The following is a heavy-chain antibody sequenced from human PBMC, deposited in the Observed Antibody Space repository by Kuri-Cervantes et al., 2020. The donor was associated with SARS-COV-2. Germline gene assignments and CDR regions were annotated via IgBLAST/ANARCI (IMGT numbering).Heavy chain of an antibody. CDR3: ARGSNYDFWSGLGYYMDV. Sequence: GGSLRLSCAASGFTFSSYWMSWVRQAPGKGLEWVSSISSSSSYIYYADSVKGRFTISRDNAKNSLYLQMNSLRAEDTAVYYCARGSNYDFWSGLGYYMDVWGKGTTVTVSS. CDR1: GFTFSSYW. CDR2: ISSSSSYI. J-gene: IGHJ6*03. V-gene: IGHV3-21*01. D-gene: IGHD3-3*01.